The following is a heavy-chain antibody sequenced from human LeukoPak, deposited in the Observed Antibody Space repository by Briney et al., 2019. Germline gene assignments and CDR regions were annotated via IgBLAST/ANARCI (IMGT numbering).Heavy chain of an antibody. CDR3: AKRGNPAVGHHYLDV. CDR1: GITFSYYD. Sequence: GGSLRLSCAASGITFSYYDMSRVRQAPGKGLEWVASITLSGGSTFYADSVKGRFTISRDNSKNTLYLQMNSLSAEDTAVYYCAKRGNPAVGHHYLDVWGKGTTVSVSS. J-gene: IGHJ6*03. D-gene: IGHD2-2*01. V-gene: IGHV3-23*01. CDR2: ITLSGGST.